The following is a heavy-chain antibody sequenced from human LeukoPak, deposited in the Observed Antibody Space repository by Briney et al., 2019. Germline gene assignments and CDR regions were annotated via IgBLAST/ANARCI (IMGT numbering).Heavy chain of an antibody. CDR2: IYTSVRT. V-gene: IGHV4-4*07. D-gene: IGHD3-10*01. J-gene: IGHJ5*02. CDR3: ARERTMVRGMSWFDP. CDR1: GGAISSYY. Sequence: SETLSLTCTVSGGAISSYYWGWIRQPAAQGRGWSGLIYTSVRTNYNPSLKSRVTMSEDTSKNQFSLKLSPVTAADTAVYYCARERTMVRGMSWFDPWGQGTLVTVSS.